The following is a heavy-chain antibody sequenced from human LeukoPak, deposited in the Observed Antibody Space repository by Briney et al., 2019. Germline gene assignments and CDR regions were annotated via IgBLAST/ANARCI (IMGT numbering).Heavy chain of an antibody. CDR3: ARDFQFRGV. Sequence: GGSLRLSCAASGFTFSKYWMLWVRQAPGKGLESVSRINTDGTVTTYADSVKGRFTISRDNAKNTMYLQMNGLRAEDTAVYYCARDFQFRGVWGQGTLVTVSS. J-gene: IGHJ4*02. D-gene: IGHD3-10*01. CDR2: INTDGTVT. CDR1: GFTFSKYW. V-gene: IGHV3-74*01.